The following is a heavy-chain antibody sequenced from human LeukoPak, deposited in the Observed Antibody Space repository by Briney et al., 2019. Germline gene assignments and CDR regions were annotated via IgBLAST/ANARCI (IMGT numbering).Heavy chain of an antibody. CDR2: ISPSSSYI. D-gene: IGHD5-24*01. CDR1: GFSFSGYS. J-gene: IGHJ3*01. V-gene: IGHV3-21*04. Sequence: PGGSLRLSCAASGFSFSGYSINWVRQAPGKGLEWVSSISPSSSYIYYTDSVRGRFTISRDNSKKTLSLQMNSLRVEDTAIYYCAKDIQLSAWGLGTMVTVSS. CDR3: AKDIQLSA.